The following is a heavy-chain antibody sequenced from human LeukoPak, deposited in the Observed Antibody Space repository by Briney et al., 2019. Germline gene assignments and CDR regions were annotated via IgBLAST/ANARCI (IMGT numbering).Heavy chain of an antibody. CDR2: IRYDGSNK. V-gene: IGHV3-30*02. J-gene: IGHJ4*02. D-gene: IGHD5-18*01. CDR3: AKERDTAMVTIDY. Sequence: GGSRRLSCAASGFTFSSYGMHWVRQAPGKGLEWVAFIRYDGSNKYYADSVKGRFTISRDNPKNTLYLQMNSLRAEDTAVYYCAKERDTAMVTIDYWGQGTLVTVSS. CDR1: GFTFSSYG.